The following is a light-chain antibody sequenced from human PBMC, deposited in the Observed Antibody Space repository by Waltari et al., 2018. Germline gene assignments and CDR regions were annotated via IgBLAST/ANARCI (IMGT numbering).Light chain of an antibody. Sequence: SYAPTQPPSVSVAPGTTARITCGGDNIGSYSVHWYQQKPGQAPVLVIFYDSDRPSGIPERFSGSNSGNTATLTISSVEAGDEAKYYCHVWHPDMDPGVFGPGTEVSV. J-gene: IGLJ1*01. CDR1: NIGSYS. CDR2: YDS. V-gene: IGLV3-21*04. CDR3: HVWHPDMDPGV.